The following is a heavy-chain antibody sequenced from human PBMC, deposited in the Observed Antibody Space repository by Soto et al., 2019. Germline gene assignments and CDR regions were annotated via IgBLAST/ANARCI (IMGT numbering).Heavy chain of an antibody. V-gene: IGHV4-34*01. D-gene: IGHD4-17*01. CDR1: GGSFTGYY. J-gene: IGHJ4*02. CDR3: ARDVGAPSGFDY. Sequence: SETLSLTCAVHGGSFTGYYWSWIRQPPGKALEWVGEINHGGSTNYNPSLKSRVTVSLDTSKNQFSLKLSSVTAADTAVYYCARDVGAPSGFDYWGQGTLVTVSS. CDR2: INHGGST.